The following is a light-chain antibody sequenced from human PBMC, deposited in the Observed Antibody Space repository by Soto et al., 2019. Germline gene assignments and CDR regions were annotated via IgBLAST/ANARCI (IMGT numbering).Light chain of an antibody. J-gene: IGKJ4*01. CDR2: GAS. V-gene: IGKV3-20*01. CDR3: QQYGSSPLT. CDR1: QSVSSSY. Sequence: EIVLTQSPGTLSLSPGERATLSCRASQSVSSSYLAWYQQKPGQSPRLLIFGASTRAFGIPDRFSGSWSATDFTLTISRLEPEAFAVYYCQQYGSSPLTFGGGTKVDIK.